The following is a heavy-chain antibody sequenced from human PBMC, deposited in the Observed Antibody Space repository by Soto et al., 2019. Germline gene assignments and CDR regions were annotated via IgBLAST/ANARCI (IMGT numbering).Heavy chain of an antibody. V-gene: IGHV4-39*01. CDR2: IYYSGSI. CDR3: ARINYGGVNYYYYYMGV. CDR1: GGSISSGSYD. D-gene: IGHD4-17*01. J-gene: IGHJ6*03. Sequence: PSETLSLTFTVSGGSISSGSYDWGWIRQPPGKGLEWIGSIYYSGSIYYNPSLKSRVTISVDTSKNQFSLKLSSVTAADTALYYCARINYGGVNYYYYYMGVWGKGTTVTVSS.